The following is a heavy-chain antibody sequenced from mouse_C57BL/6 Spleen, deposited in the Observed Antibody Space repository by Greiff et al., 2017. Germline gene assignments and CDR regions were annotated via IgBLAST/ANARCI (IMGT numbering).Heavy chain of an antibody. J-gene: IGHJ3*01. V-gene: IGHV1-55*01. CDR3: ERVRVDGYSPWFAY. CDR1: GYTFTGYW. CDR2: IYPGSGST. D-gene: IGHD2-3*01. Sequence: VQLVESGAELMKPGASVKLSCKATGYTFTGYWIEWVKQRPGQGLEWIGDIYPGSGSTNYNEKFKSKATLTVDTSSSPAYMQLSSLTSEDSAVYYCERVRVDGYSPWFAYWGQGTLVTVSA.